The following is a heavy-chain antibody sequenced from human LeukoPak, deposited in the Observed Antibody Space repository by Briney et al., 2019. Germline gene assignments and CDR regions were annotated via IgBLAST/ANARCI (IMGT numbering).Heavy chain of an antibody. J-gene: IGHJ4*02. D-gene: IGHD3-22*01. V-gene: IGHV1-2*06. CDR3: ARHRITMIVENE. Sequence: ASVKVSCKASGGTFSSYAISWVRQAPGQGLEWMGRINPNSGGTNYAQKFQGRVTMTRDTSISTAYMELSRLRSDDTAVYYCARHRITMIVENEWGQGTLVTVSS. CDR2: INPNSGGT. CDR1: GGTFSSYA.